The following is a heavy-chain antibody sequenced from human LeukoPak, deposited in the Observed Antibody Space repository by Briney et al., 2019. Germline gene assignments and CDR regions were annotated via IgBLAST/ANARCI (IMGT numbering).Heavy chain of an antibody. V-gene: IGHV3-23*01. CDR3: ARCFDI. CDR1: GFTFSSYA. CDR2: ISGSGGST. Sequence: GGSLRLSCAASGFTFSSYALSWVRQAPGKGLECVSAISGSGGSTYSADSLKGRFTISRDNAKNTLSLQMNSLRAEDTAVYYCARCFDIWSQGTMVTVSS. J-gene: IGHJ3*02.